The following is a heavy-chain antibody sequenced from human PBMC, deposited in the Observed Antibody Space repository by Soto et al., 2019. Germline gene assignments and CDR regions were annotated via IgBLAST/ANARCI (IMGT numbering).Heavy chain of an antibody. D-gene: IGHD3-22*01. J-gene: IGHJ3*02. CDR2: INAGNGNT. CDR3: ARGGYQPEGAFDI. CDR1: GYTFTSYA. V-gene: IGHV1-3*01. Sequence: QVQLVQSGAEVKKPGASVKVSCKASGYTFTSYAMHWVRQAPGQRVEWMGWINAGNGNTKYSQKFQGRVTVTRDTSASTAYMELSSLRSEDTAVYYWARGGYQPEGAFDIWGQGTMVTVSS.